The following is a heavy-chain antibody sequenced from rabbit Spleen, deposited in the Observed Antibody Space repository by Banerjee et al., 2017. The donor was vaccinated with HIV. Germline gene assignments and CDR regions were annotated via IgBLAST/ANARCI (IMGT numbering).Heavy chain of an antibody. Sequence: QEQLVESGGGLVQPGGSLKLSCKASGFDFSNYGVSWVRQAPGKGLELIACIWTGDGATYYATWAKGRFTISKTSSTTVTLQMTGLTVADTAAYFCGRGSGNGGGGLPLWGPGTLVTVS. CDR1: GFDFSNYG. J-gene: IGHJ4*01. CDR2: IWTGDGAT. D-gene: IGHD4-1*01. V-gene: IGHV1S45*01. CDR3: GRGSGNGGGGLPL.